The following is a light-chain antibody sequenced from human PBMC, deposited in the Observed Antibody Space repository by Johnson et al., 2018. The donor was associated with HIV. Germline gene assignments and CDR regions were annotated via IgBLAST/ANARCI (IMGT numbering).Light chain of an antibody. CDR3: GTWDSSRRSGF. CDR1: SSNIGNNY. J-gene: IGLJ1*01. Sequence: QSVLTQPPSVSAAPGQKVTISCSGSSSNIGNNYVSWYQQLPGTAPKLLIYDNNKRPSGTPDRFSGSKSGTSATLGITGLQTGDEADYYCGTWDSSRRSGFVGTGTKVPVL. CDR2: DNN. V-gene: IGLV1-51*01.